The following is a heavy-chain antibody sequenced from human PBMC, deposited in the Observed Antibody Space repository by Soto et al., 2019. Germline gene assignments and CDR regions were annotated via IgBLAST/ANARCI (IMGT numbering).Heavy chain of an antibody. CDR1: GGSVSSGSYY. CDR3: ARAIAVTDFDY. Sequence: QVQLQESGPGLVKPSETLSLTCTVSGGSVSSGSYYWSWIRQPPGKGLEWIGYIYYSGSTNYNPSLKSRVTISVDTSKNQFSLKLSSVTAADTAVYYWARAIAVTDFDYWGQGTLVTVSS. D-gene: IGHD2-21*02. J-gene: IGHJ4*02. V-gene: IGHV4-61*01. CDR2: IYYSGST.